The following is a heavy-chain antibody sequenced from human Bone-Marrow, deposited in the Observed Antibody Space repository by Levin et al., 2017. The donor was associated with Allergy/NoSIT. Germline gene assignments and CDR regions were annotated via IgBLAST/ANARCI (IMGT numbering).Heavy chain of an antibody. J-gene: IGHJ4*02. D-gene: IGHD1-14*01. CDR2: IYKDGDT. CDR1: GFTITHNY. CDR3: AREVSITGQLDY. V-gene: IGHV3-53*01. Sequence: GGSLRLSCVVSGFTITHNYMTWVRQAPGKGLEWISVIYKDGDTYYTDSVKGRFTISRDTSKNTVYLQMNSLRGEDTAVYFCAREVSITGQLDYWGQGTLVTVSS.